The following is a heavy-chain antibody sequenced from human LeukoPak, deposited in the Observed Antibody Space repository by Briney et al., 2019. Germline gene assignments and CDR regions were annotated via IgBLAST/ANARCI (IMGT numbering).Heavy chain of an antibody. CDR2: FDPEDGET. J-gene: IGHJ3*02. D-gene: IGHD3-9*01. CDR1: GYTLTELS. Sequence: ASVKVSCKVSGYTLTELSMHWVRQAPGKGLEWMGGFDPEDGETIYAQKFQGRVTMTEDTSTDTAYMELSSLRSEDTAVYYCATDSVFLTAFDIWGQGTMVTVSS. CDR3: ATDSVFLTAFDI. V-gene: IGHV1-24*01.